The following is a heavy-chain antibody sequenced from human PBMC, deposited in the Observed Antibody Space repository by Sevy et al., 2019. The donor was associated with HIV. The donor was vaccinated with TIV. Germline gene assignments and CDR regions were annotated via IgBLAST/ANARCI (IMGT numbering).Heavy chain of an antibody. CDR2: FDPEDGET. D-gene: IGHD2-8*01. Sequence: ASVKVSCKVSGYTLTELSMHWVRQAPGKGLEWMGGFDPEDGETIYAQKFQGRVTMTEDTSTDTAYMELSSLRSEDTDVYYCATTHQYCTNGGCYKGVGFDPWGQGTLVTVSS. CDR1: GYTLTELS. CDR3: ATTHQYCTNGGCYKGVGFDP. V-gene: IGHV1-24*01. J-gene: IGHJ5*02.